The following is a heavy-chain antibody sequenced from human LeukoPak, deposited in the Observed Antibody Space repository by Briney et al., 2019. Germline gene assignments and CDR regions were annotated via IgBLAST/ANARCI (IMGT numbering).Heavy chain of an antibody. V-gene: IGHV3-21*01. Sequence: GGSLRLSCAASGFTFSSYWMSWVRQAPGKGLEWVSSISSSNIYMYYADSVKGRFTISRDNAKNSLYLQMNRLRAEDTAVYFCARELGDYGMDVWGQGTTVTVSS. CDR1: GFTFSSYW. J-gene: IGHJ6*02. CDR3: ARELGDYGMDV. D-gene: IGHD7-27*01. CDR2: ISSSNIYM.